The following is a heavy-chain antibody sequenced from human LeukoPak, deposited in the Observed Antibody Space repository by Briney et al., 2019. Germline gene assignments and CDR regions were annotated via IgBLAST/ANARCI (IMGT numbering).Heavy chain of an antibody. J-gene: IGHJ4*02. D-gene: IGHD5-18*01. CDR2: IKQDGSEK. CDR3: AREGGIQPSYYFDY. V-gene: IGHV3-7*01. Sequence: GGSLRLSCAASGFTFSSYAMSWVRQAPGKGLEWVANIKQDGSEKYYVDSVKGRFTISRDNAKNSLYLQMNSLRAEDTAVYYCAREGGIQPSYYFDYWGQGTLVTVSS. CDR1: GFTFSSYA.